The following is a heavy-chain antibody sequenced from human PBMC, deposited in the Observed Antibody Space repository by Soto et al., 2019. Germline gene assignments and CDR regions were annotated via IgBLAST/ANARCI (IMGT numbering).Heavy chain of an antibody. J-gene: IGHJ3*02. Sequence: QITLKESGPTLVKPTQTLTLTCTFSGFSLSTSGVGVGWIRQPPGKALEWLALIYWDDDKRYSPSLKSRLTITKDTSKNQVVLTMTNMDPVDTATYYCAHRRNGGIYYDSSGYYDLDAFDIWGQWTMFTVSS. V-gene: IGHV2-5*02. D-gene: IGHD3-22*01. CDR1: GFSLSTSGVG. CDR2: IYWDDDK. CDR3: AHRRNGGIYYDSSGYYDLDAFDI.